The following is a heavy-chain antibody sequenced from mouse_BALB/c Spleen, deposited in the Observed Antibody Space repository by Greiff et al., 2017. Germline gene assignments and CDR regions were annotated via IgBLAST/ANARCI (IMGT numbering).Heavy chain of an antibody. Sequence: VKLQQPGAELVRPGASVKLSCKASGYTFTSYWINWVKQRPGQGLEWIGNIYPSDSYTNYNQKFKDKATLTVDKSSSTAYMQLSSPTSEDSAVYYCTRRGLRSAMDYWGQGTSVTVSS. J-gene: IGHJ4*01. D-gene: IGHD2-2*01. V-gene: IGHV1-69*02. CDR1: GYTFTSYW. CDR2: IYPSDSYT. CDR3: TRRGLRSAMDY.